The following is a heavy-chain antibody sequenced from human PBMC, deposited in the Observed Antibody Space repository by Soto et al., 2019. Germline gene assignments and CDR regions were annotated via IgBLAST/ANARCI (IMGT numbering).Heavy chain of an antibody. Sequence: QVQLVQSGAEVKKPGASVKVSCKASGYTFTSYGISWVRQAPGQGLEWMGWISAYNGNTNYAQKLQGRVTMTTDTSTSTAYMELRSLRSDDTAVYYCARDLAYYYGSVSSRDPIWFDPWGQGTLVTVSS. V-gene: IGHV1-18*01. CDR1: GYTFTSYG. CDR2: ISAYNGNT. CDR3: ARDLAYYYGSVSSRDPIWFDP. D-gene: IGHD3-10*01. J-gene: IGHJ5*02.